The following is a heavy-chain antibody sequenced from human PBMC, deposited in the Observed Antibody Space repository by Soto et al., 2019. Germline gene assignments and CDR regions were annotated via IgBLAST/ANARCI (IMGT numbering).Heavy chain of an antibody. CDR2: ISSSSSTI. V-gene: IGHV3-48*02. J-gene: IGHJ4*02. Sequence: EVQLVESGGGLVQPGGSLRLSCAASGFTFSSYSMNWVRQAPGQGLEWVSYISSSSSTIYYADSVKGRFTISRDNAKNSLYLQMNSLRDEDTAVYYCARMDEWELPFPYFDYWGQGTLVTVSS. D-gene: IGHD1-26*01. CDR1: GFTFSSYS. CDR3: ARMDEWELPFPYFDY.